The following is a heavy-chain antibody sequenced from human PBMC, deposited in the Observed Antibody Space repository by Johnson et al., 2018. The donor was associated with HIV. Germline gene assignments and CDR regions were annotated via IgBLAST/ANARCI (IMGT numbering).Heavy chain of an antibody. CDR1: GFTFSSYA. CDR3: ARPRTGSDAFDS. J-gene: IGHJ3*02. Sequence: QVQLVESGGGVARPGGPLRVSCVASGFTFSSYAMHWVRQAPGKGLAWVAVISYDGSNKYYADSVKGRFTIARDNSKNTLYLQMNSLRAEDTALYYCARPRTGSDAFDSWGQGTMFTVSS. CDR2: ISYDGSNK. V-gene: IGHV3-30-3*01. D-gene: IGHD7-27*01.